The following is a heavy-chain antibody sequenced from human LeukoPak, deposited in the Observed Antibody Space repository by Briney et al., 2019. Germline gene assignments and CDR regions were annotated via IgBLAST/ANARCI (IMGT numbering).Heavy chain of an antibody. J-gene: IGHJ6*03. D-gene: IGHD2-2*01. CDR3: ARDVVVPATANYYHYYYYMDV. CDR1: GGSIRSYY. V-gene: IGHV4-4*07. Sequence: SETLSLTCTVSGGSIRSYYWSWIRQPAGKGLEWIGRIYSSGSTNYNPSLKSRVTMSVDTSKNQFSLKLSSVTAADTAVYYCARDVVVPATANYYHYYYYMDVWGKGTAVTVSS. CDR2: IYSSGST.